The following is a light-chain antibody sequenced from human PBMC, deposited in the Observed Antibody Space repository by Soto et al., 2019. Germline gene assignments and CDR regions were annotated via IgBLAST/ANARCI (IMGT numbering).Light chain of an antibody. J-gene: IGLJ1*01. CDR2: QDS. V-gene: IGLV3-1*01. CDR3: QAWDSSTPFYV. Sequence: SYELTKPPSVSVSPGQTASITCSGDKLGDKYACWYQQKPGQSPVLVIYQDSKRPSGIPERFSGSNSGNTATLTISGTQAMDEADYYCQAWDSSTPFYVFGTGTKLTVL. CDR1: KLGDKY.